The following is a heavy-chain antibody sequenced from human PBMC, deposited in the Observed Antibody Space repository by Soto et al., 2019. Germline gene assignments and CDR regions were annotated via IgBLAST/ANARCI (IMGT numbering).Heavy chain of an antibody. CDR1: GFRFEDYA. D-gene: IGHD3-10*01. J-gene: IGHJ6*02. CDR3: TKASRGASSSYNYGMEV. Sequence: EVQLVESGGGLVQPGRSLRLSCAASGFRFEDYAMNWVRQPPGKGLEWVSGIGWNSGTIGYAGSVKGRFTISRDNAKSSLFLQMNSLRPDDTALYYCTKASRGASSSYNYGMEVWGPGTTVTVSS. CDR2: IGWNSGTI. V-gene: IGHV3-9*01.